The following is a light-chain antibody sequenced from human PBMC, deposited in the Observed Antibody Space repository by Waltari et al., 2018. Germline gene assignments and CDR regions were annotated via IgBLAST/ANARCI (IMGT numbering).Light chain of an antibody. J-gene: IGLJ3*02. CDR1: SSNIGSNY. Sequence: QSVLTQPPSASGTPGQRVTISCSGRSSNIGSNYVYWYQHVPGAAPKLLSYRNNQRPSGVPARFSGSKSGTSASLAISGLRSEDEADYYCAAWDDSLSRWLLGGGTKLTVL. V-gene: IGLV1-47*01. CDR3: AAWDDSLSRWL. CDR2: RNN.